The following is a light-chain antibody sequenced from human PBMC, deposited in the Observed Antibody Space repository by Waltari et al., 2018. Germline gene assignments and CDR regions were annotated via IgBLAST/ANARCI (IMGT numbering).Light chain of an antibody. V-gene: IGKV3-20*01. CDR3: QKYGSLPAT. CDR2: DAS. CDR1: QSISRY. Sequence: EIMLTQSPGTLSLSPGERATLSCRASQSISRYLAWYQHKPGQAPRLLIYDASSRATGIPDRVSGSGSGTYFSLTISRLEPEDFAVYYCQKYGSLPATFGQGTKVEIK. J-gene: IGKJ1*01.